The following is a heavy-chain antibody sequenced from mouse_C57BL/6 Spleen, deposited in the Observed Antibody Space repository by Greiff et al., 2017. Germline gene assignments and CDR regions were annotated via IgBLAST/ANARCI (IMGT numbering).Heavy chain of an antibody. J-gene: IGHJ4*01. V-gene: IGHV14-4*01. CDR3: TTEGYDNYYAMDY. D-gene: IGHD2-2*01. CDR2: IDPENGDT. CDR1: GFNIKDDY. Sequence: EVQLQQSGAELVRPGASVKLSCTASGFNIKDDYMHWVKQRPEQGLEWIGWIDPENGDTEYASKFQGKATITADKSSNTAYLQLSSLTAEDTAVYYCTTEGYDNYYAMDYWGQGTSVTVSS.